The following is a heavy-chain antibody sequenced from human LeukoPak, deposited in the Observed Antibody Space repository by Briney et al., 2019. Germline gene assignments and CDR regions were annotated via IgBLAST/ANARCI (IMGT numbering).Heavy chain of an antibody. D-gene: IGHD1-26*01. V-gene: IGHV3-23*01. CDR2: ISGSGVTT. J-gene: IGHJ1*01. CDR1: GFTFNRFW. CDR3: AKKVVVGATSPYSDFQD. Sequence: GGSLRLSCAASGFTFNRFWMTWVRQAPGKGLEWVSAISGSGVTTHYAGSVKGRFSISRDNSKNTLYLQMNSLRAEDTALYYCAKKVVVGATSPYSDFQDWGQGTLVTVSS.